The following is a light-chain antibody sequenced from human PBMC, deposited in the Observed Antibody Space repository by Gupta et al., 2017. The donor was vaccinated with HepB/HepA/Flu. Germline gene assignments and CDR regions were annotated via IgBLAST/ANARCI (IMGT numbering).Light chain of an antibody. CDR1: SSDVGGYNS. CDR3: SSFTRSTSTLVL. V-gene: IGLV2-14*03. Sequence: QSALPQPASVSGSPGQSITIPCTGTSSDVGGYNSVSWYQQYPGKSPKLLSYDVTARPSGISTRFSASKSGNTDSLTTSGLQTEDEADDVGSSFTRSTSTLVLFGGGTKLTVL. CDR2: DVT. J-gene: IGLJ3*02.